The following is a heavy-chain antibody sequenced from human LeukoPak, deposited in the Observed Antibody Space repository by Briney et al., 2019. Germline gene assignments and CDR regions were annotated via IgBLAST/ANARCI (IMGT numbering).Heavy chain of an antibody. CDR1: GGSITYYY. V-gene: IGHV4-59*08. J-gene: IGHJ4*02. D-gene: IGHD6-13*01. Sequence: SETLSLTCTVSGGSITYYYWSWIRQPPGKGLEWIGYIYDSGSTNYNPSLKSRVTISVDTSKNQFSLKLSSVTAADTAVYYCARLGISSSWIDYWGQGTLVTVSS. CDR2: IYDSGST. CDR3: ARLGISSSWIDY.